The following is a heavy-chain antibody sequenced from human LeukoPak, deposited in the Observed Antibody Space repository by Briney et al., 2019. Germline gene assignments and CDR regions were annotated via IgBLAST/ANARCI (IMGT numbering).Heavy chain of an antibody. CDR2: IIPIFGTA. J-gene: IGHJ5*02. D-gene: IGHD4-17*01. CDR3: ARDVHGDYGSGWFDP. Sequence: SVKVSCKASGGTFSSYAISWVRQAPGQGLEWMGRIIPIFGTANYAQKFQGRVTITKDESTRTVYLELTSLTSDDTAVYYCARDVHGDYGSGWFDPWGQGTLVSVSS. V-gene: IGHV1-69*05. CDR1: GGTFSSYA.